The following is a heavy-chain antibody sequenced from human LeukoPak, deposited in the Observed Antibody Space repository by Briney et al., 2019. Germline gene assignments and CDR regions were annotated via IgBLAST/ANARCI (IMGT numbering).Heavy chain of an antibody. Sequence: GGSLRLSCTASGFTFSDFALSWVRQAPGKGLEWVAVIWYDGSNKYYADSVKGRFTISRDNSKNTLYLQMNSLRAGDTAVYHCAKDRDYYDSSGYHTDAFDIWGQGTMVTVSS. V-gene: IGHV3-33*06. D-gene: IGHD3-22*01. CDR1: GFTFSDFA. CDR3: AKDRDYYDSSGYHTDAFDI. CDR2: IWYDGSNK. J-gene: IGHJ3*02.